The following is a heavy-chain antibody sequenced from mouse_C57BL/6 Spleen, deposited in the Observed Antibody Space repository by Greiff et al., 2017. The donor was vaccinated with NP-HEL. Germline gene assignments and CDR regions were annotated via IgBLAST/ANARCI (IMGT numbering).Heavy chain of an antibody. D-gene: IGHD2-1*01. J-gene: IGHJ4*01. Sequence: EVKLQESGGGLVQPGGSMKLSCVASGFTFSNYWMNWVRQSPEKGLEWVAQIRLKSDNYATHYAESVKGRFTISRDDSKSSVYLQMNNLRAEDTGIYYCTGYGNYGEAMDYWGQGTSVTVSS. CDR3: TGYGNYGEAMDY. CDR1: GFTFSNYW. CDR2: IRLKSDNYAT. V-gene: IGHV6-3*01.